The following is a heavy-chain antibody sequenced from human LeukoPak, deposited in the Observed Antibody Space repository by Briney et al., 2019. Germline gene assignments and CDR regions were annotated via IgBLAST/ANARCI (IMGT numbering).Heavy chain of an antibody. D-gene: IGHD2-2*01. J-gene: IGHJ5*02. CDR1: GGTFSSYA. V-gene: IGHV1-69*06. CDR2: IIPIFGTA. Sequence: GASVKVSCKASGGTFSSYAISWVRQAPGQGLEWMGGIIPIFGTANYAQKFQGGVTITADKSTSTAYMELSSLRSEDTAVYYCARDKYPTANLFDPWGQGTLVTVSS. CDR3: ARDKYPTANLFDP.